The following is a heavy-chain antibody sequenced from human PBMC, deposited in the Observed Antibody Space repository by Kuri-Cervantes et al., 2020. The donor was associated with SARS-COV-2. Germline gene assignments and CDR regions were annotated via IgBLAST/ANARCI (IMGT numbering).Heavy chain of an antibody. V-gene: IGHV3-7*03. CDR2: IKQDGSEK. D-gene: IGHD3-3*01. Sequence: GESLKISCAASGFTFSSYWMSWVRQAPGKGLEWVANIKQDGSEKYYVDSVKGRFTISRDNAKNSLYLQMNSLRAEDTAVYYCARDPRFSEWLDYFDYWGQGTLVTVSS. CDR3: ARDPRFSEWLDYFDY. CDR1: GFTFSSYW. J-gene: IGHJ4*02.